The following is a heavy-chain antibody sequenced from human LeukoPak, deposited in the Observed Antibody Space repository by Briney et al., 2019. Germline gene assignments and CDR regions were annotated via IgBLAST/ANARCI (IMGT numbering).Heavy chain of an antibody. V-gene: IGHV3-53*01. CDR1: GFTVSSNY. CDR2: IYSGGST. Sequence: GGSLRLSCAASGFTVSSNYMSWVRQAPGKGLEWVSVIYSGGSTYYADSVKGRFTISRDNSKNTLYLQMNSLRAEDTAVYYCARGSHSSSWYDFDYWGQGTQVTVSS. J-gene: IGHJ4*02. CDR3: ARGSHSSSWYDFDY. D-gene: IGHD6-13*01.